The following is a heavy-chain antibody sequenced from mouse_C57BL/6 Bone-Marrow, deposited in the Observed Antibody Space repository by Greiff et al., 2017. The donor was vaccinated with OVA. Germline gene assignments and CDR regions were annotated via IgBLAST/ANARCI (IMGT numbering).Heavy chain of an antibody. CDR2: IRLKSDNYAT. D-gene: IGHD2-3*01. CDR1: GFTFSNYW. J-gene: IGHJ2*01. V-gene: IGHV6-3*01. CDR3: TQRGGWLHLYYFDY. Sequence: EVKLVESGGGLVQPGGSMKLSCVASGFTFSNYWMNWVRQSPEKGLEWVAQIRLKSDNYATHYAESVKGRFTISRDDSKNSVYLQMNNLRAEDTGIYYCTQRGGWLHLYYFDYWGQGTTLTVSS.